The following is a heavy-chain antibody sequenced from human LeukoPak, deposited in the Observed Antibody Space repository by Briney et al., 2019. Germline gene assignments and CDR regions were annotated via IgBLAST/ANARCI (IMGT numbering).Heavy chain of an antibody. CDR3: EKGGHLVATNWFDP. J-gene: IGHJ5*02. CDR2: ICGDGGDT. D-gene: IGHD2-15*01. Sequence: GGSLRLSCAASGFTFSTYAMRWVRQAPGKGLEHVSSICGDGGDTYYANSVKDRFTISRDNSKNTLSLQMGSLRAEHMAIYCCEKGGHLVATNWFDPSGEGVLVSPSS. V-gene: IGHV3-64*01. CDR1: GFTFSTYA.